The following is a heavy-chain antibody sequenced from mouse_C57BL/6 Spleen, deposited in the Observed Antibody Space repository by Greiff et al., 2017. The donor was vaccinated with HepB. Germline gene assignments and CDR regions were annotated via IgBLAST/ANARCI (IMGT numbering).Heavy chain of an antibody. Sequence: VQLVESGPGLVQPSQSLSITCTVSGFSLTSYDVHWVRQSPGKGLEWLGVIWSGGSTDYNAAFISRLSISKDNSKSQVFFKMNSLQADDTAIYYCARTSYDYWYFDVWGTGTTVTVSS. J-gene: IGHJ1*03. CDR1: GFSLTSYD. CDR3: ARTSYDYWYFDV. V-gene: IGHV2-2*01. CDR2: IWSGGST. D-gene: IGHD2-3*01.